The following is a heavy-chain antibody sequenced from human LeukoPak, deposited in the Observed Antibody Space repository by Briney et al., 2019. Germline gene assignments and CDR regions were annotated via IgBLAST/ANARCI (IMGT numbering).Heavy chain of an antibody. CDR2: INPNTGGT. CDR3: AREGDFHGSGRGGS. Sequence: ASVKVSCMTSGYRFTGFYIHWVRQAPGQGLECMGWINPNTGGTNFAQKFQGRVTMTTDTSMNTAYMDLRSLTSDDTAVYYCAREGDFHGSGRGGSWGQGTLVIVSS. CDR1: GYRFTGFY. D-gene: IGHD3-10*01. J-gene: IGHJ5*02. V-gene: IGHV1-2*02.